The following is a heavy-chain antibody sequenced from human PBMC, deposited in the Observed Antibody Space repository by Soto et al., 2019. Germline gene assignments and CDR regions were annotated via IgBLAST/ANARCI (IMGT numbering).Heavy chain of an antibody. CDR2: IKQDGSEK. Sequence: GGSLRLSCAASGFTFSSYWMSWVRQAPGKGLEWVANIKQDGSEKYYVDSVKGRFTISRDNAKNSLYLQMNSLRAEDTAVYYCARVEGVVINAYYYYYMDVWGKGTTVTVSS. CDR3: ARVEGVVINAYYYYYMDV. J-gene: IGHJ6*03. D-gene: IGHD3-3*01. CDR1: GFTFSSYW. V-gene: IGHV3-7*01.